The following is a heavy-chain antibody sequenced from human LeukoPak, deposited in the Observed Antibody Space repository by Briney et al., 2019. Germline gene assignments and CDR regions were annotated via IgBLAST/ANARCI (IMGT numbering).Heavy chain of an antibody. CDR1: GFTFSSYA. Sequence: GGSLRLSCAASGFTFSSYAMHWVRQAPGKALEWVAVISYDGTNKYYADSVKGRFTISRDNSKNTLYLQMNSLRAEDTAVYYCARDQSSGWYVYYFDYWGQGTLVTVSS. CDR2: ISYDGTNK. D-gene: IGHD6-19*01. V-gene: IGHV3-30*04. J-gene: IGHJ4*02. CDR3: ARDQSSGWYVYYFDY.